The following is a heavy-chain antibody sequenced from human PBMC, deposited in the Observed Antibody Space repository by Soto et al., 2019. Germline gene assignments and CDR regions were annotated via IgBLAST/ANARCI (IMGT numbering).Heavy chain of an antibody. CDR1: GFTFSSYS. V-gene: IGHV3-21*01. J-gene: IGHJ4*02. Sequence: EVQLVESGGGLVKPGGSLRLSCAASGFTFSSYSMNWVRQAPGKGLEWVSFISSSSTNIYHADSVKGRFTISRDNAKNSRYLQMNSLRAEDTAVCYCARDTAEGHYDSSGYPFDYWGQGTLVTVSS. CDR3: ARDTAEGHYDSSGYPFDY. D-gene: IGHD3-22*01. CDR2: ISSSSTNI.